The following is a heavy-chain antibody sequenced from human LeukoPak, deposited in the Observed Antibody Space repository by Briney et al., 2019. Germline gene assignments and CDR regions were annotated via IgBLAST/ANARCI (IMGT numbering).Heavy chain of an antibody. CDR3: ARAKYSSGCLDY. J-gene: IGHJ4*02. CDR1: GGSISSYY. V-gene: IGHV4-59*01. Sequence: SETLTLTCTVSGGSISSYYWSWIRQPPGKGLEWIGYIYYSGSTNYNPSLKSRVTISVDTSKNQLSLKLSSVTAADTAVYYCARAKYSSGCLDYWGQGTLVTVSS. D-gene: IGHD6-19*01. CDR2: IYYSGST.